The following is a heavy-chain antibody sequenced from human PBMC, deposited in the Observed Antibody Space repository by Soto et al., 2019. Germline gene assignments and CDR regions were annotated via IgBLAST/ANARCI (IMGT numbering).Heavy chain of an antibody. CDR3: AKDRGGGGWRFDY. D-gene: IGHD6-19*01. V-gene: IGHV3-23*01. CDR1: GFTFSSYV. CDR2: ISTSTGNT. J-gene: IGHJ4*02. Sequence: EVQLLESGGGLVQPGGSLSLSCAASGFTFSSYVMSWVRQAPVEGLEWVSAISTSTGNTYYTDSVRGRVTSARDGSKNTRYRQKNSLRAEDTAVDYCAKDRGGGGWRFDYWGQGTLVTVSS.